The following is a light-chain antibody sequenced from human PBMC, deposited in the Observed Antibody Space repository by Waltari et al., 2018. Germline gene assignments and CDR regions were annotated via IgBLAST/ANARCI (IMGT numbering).Light chain of an antibody. Sequence: DIQMTQSPSSLSASVGDRVTITCQASQDISNYLNWDQQKPGKAPKPLIYDAANLETGVPSRFSGSGSGTDFTFTISSLQPEDIATYYCQQYDNLPFTFGPGTKVDIK. CDR1: QDISNY. J-gene: IGKJ3*01. CDR2: DAA. V-gene: IGKV1-33*01. CDR3: QQYDNLPFT.